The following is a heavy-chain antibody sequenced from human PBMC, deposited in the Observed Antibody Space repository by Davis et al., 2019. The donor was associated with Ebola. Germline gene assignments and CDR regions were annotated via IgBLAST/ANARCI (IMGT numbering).Heavy chain of an antibody. D-gene: IGHD3-9*01. CDR3: AKDLVDILTGYYNARGDY. CDR1: GFAFSTYA. Sequence: GESLKISCAASGFAFSTYAMSWVRQAPGKGLEWVSGITGSGYSTYYADSVKGRFTISRDNSKNTLYLQMNSLRAEDTAVYYCAKDLVDILTGYYNARGDYWGQGTLVTVSS. CDR2: ITGSGYST. V-gene: IGHV3-23*01. J-gene: IGHJ4*02.